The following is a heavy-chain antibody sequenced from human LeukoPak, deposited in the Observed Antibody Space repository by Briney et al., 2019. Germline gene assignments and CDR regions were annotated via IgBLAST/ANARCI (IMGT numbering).Heavy chain of an antibody. CDR1: GGSLSSSNFY. CDR3: TRVHRGGYSGYDPLWYFDL. Sequence: SDTLSLTCTVSGGSLSSSNFYWCWVRQPPGKGLEWIRSNYYSGSTYHDPSVQSRVTLSVDTSNNQLSLKLTSVTAPAPAVYYCTRVHRGGYSGYDPLWYFDLWGRGTLVTVSS. J-gene: IGHJ2*01. D-gene: IGHD5-12*01. V-gene: IGHV4-39*07. CDR2: NYYSGST.